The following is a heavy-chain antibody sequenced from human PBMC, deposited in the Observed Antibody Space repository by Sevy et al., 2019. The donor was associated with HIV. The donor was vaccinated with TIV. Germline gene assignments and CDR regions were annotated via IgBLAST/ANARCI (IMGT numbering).Heavy chain of an antibody. J-gene: IGHJ5*02. D-gene: IGHD2-15*01. Sequence: SEILSLTCTVSGGSISSSSYYWGWIRQPPGKGLEWIGSIYYSGSTYYNPSLKSRVTISVDTSKNQFSLKLSSVTAADTAVYYCARLDVVETPYWFDPWGQGTLVTVSS. V-gene: IGHV4-39*01. CDR3: ARLDVVETPYWFDP. CDR1: GGSISSSSYY. CDR2: IYYSGST.